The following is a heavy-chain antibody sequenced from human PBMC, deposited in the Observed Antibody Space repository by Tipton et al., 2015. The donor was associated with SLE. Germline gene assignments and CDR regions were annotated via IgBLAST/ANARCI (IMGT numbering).Heavy chain of an antibody. Sequence: LRLSCAVYGGSFSGHYCSWIRPPPGKGLEWIGEINQSGSTNYNPSLKSRLIMSVDASKNQFSLKLSSVTAADAAIYYCAGAVGTAAGRRYYWGQGTLVTVSS. V-gene: IGHV4-34*01. CDR2: INQSGST. D-gene: IGHD6-13*01. J-gene: IGHJ4*02. CDR1: GGSFSGHY. CDR3: AGAVGTAAGRRYY.